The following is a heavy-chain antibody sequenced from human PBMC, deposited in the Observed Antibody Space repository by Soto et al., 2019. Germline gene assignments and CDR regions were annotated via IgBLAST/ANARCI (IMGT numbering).Heavy chain of an antibody. Sequence: ASVKVSCKASGGTFSSYAISWVRQAPGQGLEWMGGIIPIFGTANYAQKFQGRVTITADKSTSTAYMELSSLRSEDTAVYYCAREYYDSSRYYGPHAFDIWGQGTMVTVSS. CDR1: GGTFSSYA. V-gene: IGHV1-69*06. CDR2: IIPIFGTA. D-gene: IGHD3-22*01. CDR3: AREYYDSSRYYGPHAFDI. J-gene: IGHJ3*02.